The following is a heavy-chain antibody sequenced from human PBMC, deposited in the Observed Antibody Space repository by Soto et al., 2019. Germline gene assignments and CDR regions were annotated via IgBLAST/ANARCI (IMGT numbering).Heavy chain of an antibody. J-gene: IGHJ4*02. CDR2: IYYSGST. Sequence: PSETLSLTCTVSGGSISSGDYYWSWIRQPPGKGLEWIGYIYYSGSTYYNPSLKSRVTISVDTSKNQFSLKLSSVTAADTAVYYCARGPSPVNYDSSGFDYWGQGTLVTVSS. V-gene: IGHV4-30-4*01. D-gene: IGHD3-22*01. CDR1: GGSISSGDYY. CDR3: ARGPSPVNYDSSGFDY.